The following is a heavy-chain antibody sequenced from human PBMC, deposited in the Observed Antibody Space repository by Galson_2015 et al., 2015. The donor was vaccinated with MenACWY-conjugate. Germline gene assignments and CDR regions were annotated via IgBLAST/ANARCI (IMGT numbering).Heavy chain of an antibody. CDR3: ARHPPGGRGMDV. CDR1: GYSFPNYW. D-gene: IGHD1-26*01. CDR2: INPADSNI. J-gene: IGHJ6*02. Sequence: QSGAEVKKPGDSLQISCKGSGYSFPNYWIAWVRQMPGKGLEWVGLINPADSNIRYSPSFQGQVTISADESISTAHLQWSSLKASDTAMYYCARHPPGGRGMDVWGRGTTVTVSS. V-gene: IGHV5-51*01.